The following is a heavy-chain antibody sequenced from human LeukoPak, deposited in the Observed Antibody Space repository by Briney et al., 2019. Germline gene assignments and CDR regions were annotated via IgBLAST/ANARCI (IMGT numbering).Heavy chain of an antibody. CDR3: ARLRIRGYCSSTSCYP. CDR1: GGSFSGYY. Sequence: PSETLSLTCAVYGGSFSGYYWSWIRQPPGKGLEWIGEINHSGSTSYSPSLKSRVTISVDTSKNQFSLKLSSVTAADTAVYYCARLRIRGYCSSTSCYPWGQGTLVTVSS. V-gene: IGHV4-34*01. J-gene: IGHJ5*02. D-gene: IGHD2-2*01. CDR2: INHSGST.